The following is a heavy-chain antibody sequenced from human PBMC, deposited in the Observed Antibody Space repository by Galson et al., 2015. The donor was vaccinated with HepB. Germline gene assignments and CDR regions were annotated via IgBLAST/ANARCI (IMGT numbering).Heavy chain of an antibody. CDR2: ISSSSSYI. D-gene: IGHD2-15*01. CDR1: GFTFSSYS. CDR3: ARDQVVEDAFDI. V-gene: IGHV3-21*01. Sequence: SLRLSCAASGFTFSSYSINWVRQAPGKGLEWVSSISSSSSYIYYADSVKGRFTISRDNAKNSLYLQMNSLRAEDTAVYYCARDQVVEDAFDIWGQGTMVTVSS. J-gene: IGHJ3*02.